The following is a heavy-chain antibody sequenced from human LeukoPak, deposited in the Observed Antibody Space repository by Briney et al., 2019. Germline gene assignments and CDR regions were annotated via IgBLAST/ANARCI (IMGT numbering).Heavy chain of an antibody. CDR1: GYTLRELS. CDR2: FDPEDGES. CDR3: ATGHCNTSSCYYYYMDV. D-gene: IGHD2/OR15-2a*01. V-gene: IGHV1-24*01. J-gene: IGHJ6*03. Sequence: ASVKVSCKVSGYTLRELSMHWVRQAPAKGLQWMGVFDPEDGESIIAQKFQGRLTMTEDTSTGTAYMELSSLTSEDTAMYYCATGHCNTSSCYYYYMDVWGKGTTVTVSS.